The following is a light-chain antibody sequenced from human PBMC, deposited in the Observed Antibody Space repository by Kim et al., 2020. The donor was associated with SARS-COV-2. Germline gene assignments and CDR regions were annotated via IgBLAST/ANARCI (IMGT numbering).Light chain of an antibody. Sequence: DIQMTQSPSTLSASVGDRITITCRASQNITDWVAWYQQKPGKAPQLVVYKASSSESGVPLRFRGSGSGTQFTLTINNFQSEDSATYYCLRYADFSGWTFGQGTKVDIK. CDR3: LRYADFSGWT. J-gene: IGKJ1*01. CDR1: QNITDW. CDR2: KAS. V-gene: IGKV1-5*03.